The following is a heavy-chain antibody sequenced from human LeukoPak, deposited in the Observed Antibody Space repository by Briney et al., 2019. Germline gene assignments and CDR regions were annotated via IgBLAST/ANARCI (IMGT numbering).Heavy chain of an antibody. Sequence: PSQTLSLTCTVSGGSISSGGYYWSWIRQHPGKGLEWIGYIYYSGSTHYNPSLKSRVTISVDTSKNQFSLKLSSVTAADTAVYYCAREDYHGSGSYSYWGQGTLVTVSS. CDR3: AREDYHGSGSYSY. CDR1: GGSISSGGYY. CDR2: IYYSGST. V-gene: IGHV4-31*03. D-gene: IGHD3-10*01. J-gene: IGHJ4*02.